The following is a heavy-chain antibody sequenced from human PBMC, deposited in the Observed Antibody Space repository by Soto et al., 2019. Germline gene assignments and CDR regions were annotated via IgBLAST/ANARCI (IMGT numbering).Heavy chain of an antibody. CDR1: GFTFSNYG. J-gene: IGHJ4*02. V-gene: IGHV3-23*01. D-gene: IGHD2-15*01. CDR2: ISGSGADT. Sequence: GGSLRLSCAASGFTFSNYGMGWVRQTPGKGLEWVATISGSGADTYYPDSVKGRFTISRDNSRNMLYLQMSSLRVDDMAIYYCAKDSATFGRFDFWGQGTLVTVSS. CDR3: AKDSATFGRFDF.